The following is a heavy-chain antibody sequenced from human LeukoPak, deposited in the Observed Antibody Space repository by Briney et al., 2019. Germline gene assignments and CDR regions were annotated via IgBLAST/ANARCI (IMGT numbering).Heavy chain of an antibody. V-gene: IGHV5-51*01. Sequence: GGSLKISCKGSGYGFTSYWIGWVRQMPGKGLEWMGIIYPGDSDTRYSPSFQGQVTISADKSLSTAYLQWSSLKASDTAMYYCARPHFDSSGYEFDYWGQGTLVTVSS. CDR1: GYGFTSYW. J-gene: IGHJ4*02. D-gene: IGHD3-22*01. CDR3: ARPHFDSSGYEFDY. CDR2: IYPGDSDT.